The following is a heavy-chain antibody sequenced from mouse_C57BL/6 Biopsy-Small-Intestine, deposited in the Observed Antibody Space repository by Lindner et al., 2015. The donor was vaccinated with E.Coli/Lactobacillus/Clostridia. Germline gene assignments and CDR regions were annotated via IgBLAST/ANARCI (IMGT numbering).Heavy chain of an antibody. V-gene: IGHV1-84*01. CDR3: AKGDGGYDEFDY. D-gene: IGHD2-13*01. CDR2: IYPGSGDT. CDR1: GYTFTDYY. Sequence: VQLQESGPELVKPGASVKISCKASGYTFTDYYINWVKQRPGQGLEWIGWIYPGSGDTKYNEKFKVKATLTVGTSSNTAYMQLSSLTSEDSAVYFCAKGDGGYDEFDYWGQGTTLTVFS. J-gene: IGHJ2*01.